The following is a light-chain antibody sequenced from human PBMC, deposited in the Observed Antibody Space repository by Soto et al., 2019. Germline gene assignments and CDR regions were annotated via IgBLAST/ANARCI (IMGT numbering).Light chain of an antibody. CDR3: QQRSNWPPLT. CDR1: QSVSSY. J-gene: IGKJ1*01. V-gene: IGKV3-11*01. CDR2: DAS. Sequence: EIVLTQSPATLSLSPGERATLSCRASQSVSSYLAWDQQKPGQAPRLLIYDASNRATGIPARFSGSGSETDFPLTISSLEPEDFAVYYCQQRSNWPPLTFGQGTKVEIK.